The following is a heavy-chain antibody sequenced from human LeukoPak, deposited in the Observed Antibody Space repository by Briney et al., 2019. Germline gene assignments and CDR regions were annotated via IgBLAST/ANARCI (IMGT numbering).Heavy chain of an antibody. J-gene: IGHJ4*02. D-gene: IGHD5-12*01. CDR2: ISYDGSNK. CDR1: GFTFSSYA. Sequence: GGSLRLSCAASGFTFSSYAMYWVRQAPGKGLEWVAVISYDGSNKYYADSVKGRFTISRDNSKNTLYLQMNSLRAEDTAVYYCAKWGYSGYNFDYWGQGALVTVSS. V-gene: IGHV3-30*18. CDR3: AKWGYSGYNFDY.